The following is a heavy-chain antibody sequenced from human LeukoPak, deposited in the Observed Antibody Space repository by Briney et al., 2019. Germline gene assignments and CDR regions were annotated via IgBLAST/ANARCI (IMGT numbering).Heavy chain of an antibody. V-gene: IGHV3-7*01. D-gene: IGHD6-13*01. CDR3: ARSPDSTYYYYYMDV. Sequence: GGSLRLSCAASGFTFSSYWMSWVRQAPGKGLEWVANIKQDGSEKYYVDSVKGRFTIYRDNAKNSLYLQMNSLRAEDTAVYYCARSPDSTYYYYYMDVWGKGTTVTVSS. J-gene: IGHJ6*03. CDR1: GFTFSSYW. CDR2: IKQDGSEK.